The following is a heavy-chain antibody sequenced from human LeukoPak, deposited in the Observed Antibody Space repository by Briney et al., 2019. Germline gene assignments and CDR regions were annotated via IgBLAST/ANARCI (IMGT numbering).Heavy chain of an antibody. CDR2: INHSGST. CDR1: GGSFSGYY. Sequence: PSGTLSLTCAVYGGSFSGYYWSWIRQPPGKGLEWIGEINHSGSTNYNPSLKSRVTISVDTSKNQFSLKLSSVTAADTAVYYCARAATIYGVPDYWGQGTLVTVSS. V-gene: IGHV4-34*01. CDR3: ARAATIYGVPDY. D-gene: IGHD4-17*01. J-gene: IGHJ4*02.